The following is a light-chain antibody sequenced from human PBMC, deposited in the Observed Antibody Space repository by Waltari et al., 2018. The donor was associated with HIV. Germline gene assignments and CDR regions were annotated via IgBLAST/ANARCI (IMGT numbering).Light chain of an antibody. CDR3: QVWDPSGDHLI. V-gene: IGLV3-21*04. CDR1: NIGTKS. J-gene: IGLJ2*01. Sequence: SYVLTQPPSVSVAPGKTARITCGGNNIGTKSLHWYQQKPGQAPVLVIYYDSARPSGIPERFSGSNSGNSATLTIIRVEAGDEADYYCQVWDPSGDHLIFGGGTKLTVL. CDR2: YDS.